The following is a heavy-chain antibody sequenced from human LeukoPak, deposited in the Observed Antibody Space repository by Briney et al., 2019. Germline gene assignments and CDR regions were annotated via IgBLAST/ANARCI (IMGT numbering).Heavy chain of an antibody. Sequence: APVTVSCMASGYTFTSYYMHWVRQAPGQGLEWMGIINPSGGSTSYAQKFQGRGTMTRDTSTSTVYMELSSLRSEDTAVYYCARAAIAYDAFDIWGQGTMVTVSS. V-gene: IGHV1-46*01. CDR1: GYTFTSYY. CDR2: INPSGGST. CDR3: ARAAIAYDAFDI. J-gene: IGHJ3*02.